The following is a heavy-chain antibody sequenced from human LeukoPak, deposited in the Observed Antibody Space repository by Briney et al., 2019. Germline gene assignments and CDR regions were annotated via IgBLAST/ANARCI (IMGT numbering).Heavy chain of an antibody. V-gene: IGHV1-18*01. D-gene: IGHD6-13*01. CDR2: ISAYNGNT. Sequence: ASVKVSCKASGYTFTSYGISWVRQAPGQVLEWMGWISAYNGNTNYAQKLQGRVTMTTDTSTRTAYMELRSLRSDDTAVYYCARDGYSSSWYPGHDAFDIWGEGTMVTVSS. J-gene: IGHJ3*02. CDR3: ARDGYSSSWYPGHDAFDI. CDR1: GYTFTSYG.